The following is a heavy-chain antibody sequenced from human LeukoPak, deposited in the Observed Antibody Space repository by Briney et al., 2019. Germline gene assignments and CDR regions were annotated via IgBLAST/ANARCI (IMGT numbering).Heavy chain of an antibody. V-gene: IGHV3-23*01. CDR1: GFTFSSYA. CDR2: ISGSGGST. CDR3: ANPTTVADWYFDL. Sequence: GESLRLSCAASGFTFSSYAMSWVRQAPGKGLEWVSAISGSGGSTYYADSVKGRFTISRDNSKNTLYLQMNSLRAEDTAVDYCANPTTVADWYFDLWGRGALVTVSS. J-gene: IGHJ2*01. D-gene: IGHD4-11*01.